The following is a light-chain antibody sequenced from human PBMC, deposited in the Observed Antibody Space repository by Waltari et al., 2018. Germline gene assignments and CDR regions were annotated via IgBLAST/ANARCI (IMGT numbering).Light chain of an antibody. CDR3: QQRNKWPVT. J-gene: IGKJ4*01. V-gene: IGKV3-11*01. CDR2: DVS. CDR1: QSVANY. Sequence: DIVLTQSPATLSLSPVERATLSCRASQSVANYLAWYQQKPGQAPRLLIYDVSNRATDIPDRFSGSGFATDFTLTISDLKPEDIAVYYCQQRNKWPVTCGGGTKVEIK.